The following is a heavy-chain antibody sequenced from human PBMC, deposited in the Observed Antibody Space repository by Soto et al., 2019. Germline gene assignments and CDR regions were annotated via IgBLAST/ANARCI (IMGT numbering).Heavy chain of an antibody. CDR3: ARHGIRYYYDSSDYYALDV. J-gene: IGHJ6*02. V-gene: IGHV4-59*08. Sequence: SETLSITCTVSGDSISSYHWSWIRQPPGKGLEWIGYIYYSGYTNYSPSLKSRVSISVDTSKNEFSLKLSSVTAADTAVYYCARHGIRYYYDSSDYYALDVWGQGSTVTVSS. D-gene: IGHD3-22*01. CDR2: IYYSGYT. CDR1: GDSISSYH.